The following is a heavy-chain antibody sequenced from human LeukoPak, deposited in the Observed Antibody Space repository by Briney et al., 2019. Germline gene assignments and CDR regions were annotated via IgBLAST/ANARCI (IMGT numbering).Heavy chain of an antibody. CDR2: NSQSGKP. V-gene: IGHV4-38-2*01. J-gene: IGHJ4*02. CDR3: ARHPLAYYDNSGYAGTHFDC. Sequence: SETLSLTCAVSGYSISSGYYWGWIRQPPGKGLEWFGGNSQSGKPYYNPSLKTRVAISVDTSKNQFSLRLSSVTAADTAVYYCARHPLAYYDNSGYAGTHFDCWGQGTLVTVSS. CDR1: GYSISSGYY. D-gene: IGHD3-22*01.